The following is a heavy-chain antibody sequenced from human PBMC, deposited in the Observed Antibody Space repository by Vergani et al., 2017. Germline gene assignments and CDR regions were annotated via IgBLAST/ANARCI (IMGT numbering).Heavy chain of an antibody. CDR3: ARLYGRDSSGSKYFDY. V-gene: IGHV5-51*01. CDR1: GYSFTNYW. CDR2: IHPADSDT. Sequence: EVQLVQSGAEVKKPGESLKLSCQISGYSFTNYWIGWVRQMPGKGLEWMGIIHPADSDTRYSPSFQGQVTISVDKSISTAYLQRSSLSASDSAMYYCARLYGRDSSGSKYFDYWGQGTLVTVSS. D-gene: IGHD3-22*01. J-gene: IGHJ4*01.